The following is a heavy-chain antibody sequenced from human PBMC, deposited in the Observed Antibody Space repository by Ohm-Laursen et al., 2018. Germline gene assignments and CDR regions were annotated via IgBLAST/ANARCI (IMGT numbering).Heavy chain of an antibody. J-gene: IGHJ6*02. Sequence: TLSLTCTVSGGSIISSGYYWTWIRQHPGKGLEWIGYISYSGGTYYNPSLTSRLAISVDTSKKQFSLKLSSVTAVDTAVYYCARVSGTPPRYYYGMDVWGQGTTVTVSS. D-gene: IGHD1-7*01. CDR2: ISYSGGT. CDR1: GGSIISSGYY. CDR3: ARVSGTPPRYYYGMDV. V-gene: IGHV4-31*03.